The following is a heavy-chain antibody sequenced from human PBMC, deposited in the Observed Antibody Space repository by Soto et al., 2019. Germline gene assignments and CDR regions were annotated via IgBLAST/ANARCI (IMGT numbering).Heavy chain of an antibody. J-gene: IGHJ6*02. Sequence: QVQLVESGGGVVQPGRSLRLSCAASGFTFSSYGMHWVRQAPGKGLEWVAVIWYDGSNKYYADSVKGRFTISRDNSKNTLYLQMNSLRAEDTAVYYCARGEGDYDFWSGYVAWRRGYYYYGMDVWGQGTTVTVSS. CDR2: IWYDGSNK. D-gene: IGHD3-3*01. CDR1: GFTFSSYG. V-gene: IGHV3-33*01. CDR3: ARGEGDYDFWSGYVAWRRGYYYYGMDV.